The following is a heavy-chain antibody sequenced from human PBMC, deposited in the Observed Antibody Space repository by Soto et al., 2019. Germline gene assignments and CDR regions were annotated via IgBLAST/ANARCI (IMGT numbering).Heavy chain of an antibody. V-gene: IGHV4-59*01. CDR3: ARRKGYYYDSSGYYFDY. CDR1: GGSISSYY. J-gene: IGHJ4*02. D-gene: IGHD3-22*01. Sequence: SETLSLTCTVSGGSISSYYWSWIRQPPGKGLEWIGYIYYSGSTNYNPSLKSRVTISVDTSKNQFSLKLSSVTAADTTVYYCARRKGYYYDSSGYYFDYWGQGTLVTVSS. CDR2: IYYSGST.